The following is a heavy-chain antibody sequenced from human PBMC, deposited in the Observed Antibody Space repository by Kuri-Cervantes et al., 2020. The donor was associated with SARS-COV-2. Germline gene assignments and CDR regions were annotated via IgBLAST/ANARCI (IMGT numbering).Heavy chain of an antibody. CDR1: GFTFSGYA. Sequence: GESLKISCAASGFTFSGYAMSWVRQARGKGLEWVAVVWFDGSRQYYADSVKGRFTISRDNSKNTMYLEMNSLGAEGAAVYFCARERHGAAGGHFDYWGQGTVVTVSS. J-gene: IGHJ4*02. V-gene: IGHV3-33*08. CDR3: ARERHGAAGGHFDY. D-gene: IGHD6-13*01. CDR2: VWFDGSRQ.